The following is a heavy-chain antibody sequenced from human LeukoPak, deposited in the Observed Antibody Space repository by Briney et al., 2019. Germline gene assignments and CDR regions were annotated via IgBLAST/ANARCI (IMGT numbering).Heavy chain of an antibody. CDR3: ARVYSSSWPQFN. V-gene: IGHV1-8*01. CDR1: GYTFTSYD. J-gene: IGHJ4*02. D-gene: IGHD6-13*01. CDR2: MNPNSGNT. Sequence: ASVKVSCKASGYTFTSYDINWVRQATGQGPEWMGWMNPNSGNTGYAQKFQGRVTMTRNTSISTAYMELSSLRSEDTAVYYCARVYSSSWPQFNWGQGTLVTVSS.